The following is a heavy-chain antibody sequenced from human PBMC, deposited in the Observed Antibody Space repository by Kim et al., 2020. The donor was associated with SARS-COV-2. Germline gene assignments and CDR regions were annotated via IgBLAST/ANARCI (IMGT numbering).Heavy chain of an antibody. D-gene: IGHD3-16*01. V-gene: IGHV3-23*01. CDR2: ITGNADST. J-gene: IGHJ3*02. Sequence: GGSLRLSCAASGFTSSTYAFNAYAMDWVRQGPGKGLEWVSVITGNADSTYYADSVKGRFTISRDNSKNTVYLQMSSLRADDTAVYFCARYRWPFSYGYDAFDIWGQGTMVTVAS. CDR3: ARYRWPFSYGYDAFDI. CDR1: GFTSSTYAFNAYA.